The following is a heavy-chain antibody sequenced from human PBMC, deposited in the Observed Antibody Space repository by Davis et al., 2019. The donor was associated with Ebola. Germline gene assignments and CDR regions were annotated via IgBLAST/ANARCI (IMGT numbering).Heavy chain of an antibody. D-gene: IGHD3-3*01. CDR1: GFTFSSYA. J-gene: IGHJ4*02. CDR2: ISGSGGST. Sequence: GESLKISCAASGFTFSSYAMSWVRQAPGKGLEWVSAISGSGGSTYYADSVKGRFTISRDNSKNTLYLQMNSLRAEDTAVYYCANLFGVVTEYFDYWGQGTLVTVSS. V-gene: IGHV3-23*01. CDR3: ANLFGVVTEYFDY.